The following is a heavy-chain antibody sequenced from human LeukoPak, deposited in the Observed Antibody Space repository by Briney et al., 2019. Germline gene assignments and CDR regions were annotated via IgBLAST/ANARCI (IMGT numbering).Heavy chain of an antibody. J-gene: IGHJ4*02. Sequence: ASVKVSCKASGYTFTGYYMHWVRQAPGQGLEWMGWINPNSGGTNYAQKFQGWVTMTRDTSISTAYMELSRLRSDDTAVYYCARSYSSSRYPGFPYYFDYWGQGTLVTVSS. CDR2: INPNSGGT. D-gene: IGHD6-13*01. V-gene: IGHV1-2*04. CDR3: ARSYSSSRYPGFPYYFDY. CDR1: GYTFTGYY.